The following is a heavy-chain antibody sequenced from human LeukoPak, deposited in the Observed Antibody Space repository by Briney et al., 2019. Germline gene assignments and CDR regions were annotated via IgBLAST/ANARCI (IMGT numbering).Heavy chain of an antibody. D-gene: IGHD2/OR15-2a*01. CDR3: ARGGFYYFDY. V-gene: IGHV3-30*03. J-gene: IGHJ4*02. CDR2: ISYDGSNK. Sequence: GGSLRLSCAASGFTFSYYWMTWVRQAPGKGLEWVAIISYDGSNKYYADSVKGRFTISRDNAKNSLYLQMNSLRAEDTAVYYCARGGFYYFDYWGQGTLVTVSS. CDR1: GFTFSYYW.